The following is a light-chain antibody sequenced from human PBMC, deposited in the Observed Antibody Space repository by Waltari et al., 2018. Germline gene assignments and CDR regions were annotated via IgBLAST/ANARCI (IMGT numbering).Light chain of an antibody. CDR2: DAS. Sequence: EIVLTQSPATLSLSPGERATLSCRASQNIDSYLAWYQLKPGQVPRLLIYDASNRATGIPARFSGSGSGADFTLIISSLEPEDFAVYYCHQRSKWPLTLGGGTKVEIK. CDR1: QNIDSY. J-gene: IGKJ4*01. CDR3: HQRSKWPLT. V-gene: IGKV3-11*01.